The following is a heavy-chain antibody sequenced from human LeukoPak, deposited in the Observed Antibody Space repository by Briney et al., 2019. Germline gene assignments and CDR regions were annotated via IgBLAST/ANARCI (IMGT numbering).Heavy chain of an antibody. J-gene: IGHJ4*02. CDR3: ARDQYGLGYGSLFDY. CDR2: IYSGGST. Sequence: GGSLRLSCAASGFTVSSNYMSWVRQAPGKGLEWVSVIYSGGSTYYADSVKGRFTISRDDAKKSLYLEMNSLRDEDTAVYYCARDQYGLGYGSLFDYWGQGTLVTVSS. V-gene: IGHV3-53*01. D-gene: IGHD3-10*01. CDR1: GFTVSSNY.